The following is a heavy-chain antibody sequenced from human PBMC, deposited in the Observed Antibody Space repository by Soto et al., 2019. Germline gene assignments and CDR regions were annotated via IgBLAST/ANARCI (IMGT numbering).Heavy chain of an antibody. Sequence: QVQLQGAGPGLVKPSGALSLTCAVPSGSISRSNWWRWVRQPPGEGLEWIGEIYHSGSTNYNPSLKSRVTISVDKSKNQFSLKLSSVTAADTAVYYCAVRGEAVAGTSPVDYWGQGTLVTVSS. CDR1: SGSISRSNW. CDR2: IYHSGST. CDR3: AVRGEAVAGTSPVDY. J-gene: IGHJ4*02. V-gene: IGHV4-4*02. D-gene: IGHD6-19*01.